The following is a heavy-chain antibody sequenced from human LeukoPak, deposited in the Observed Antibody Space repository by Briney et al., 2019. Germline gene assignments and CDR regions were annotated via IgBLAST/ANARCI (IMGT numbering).Heavy chain of an antibody. D-gene: IGHD4-23*01. CDR2: ISYDGSRK. CDR3: AIHIGYSGNSGVDY. V-gene: IGHV3-30-3*01. J-gene: IGHJ4*02. CDR1: VFSFRSFA. Sequence: HPGRSLTLSCTVSVFSFRSFAMHWVRQAPGKGLEWVAVISYDGSRKYYADSVKGRFTISRDNSKNTLYLQMDSLRAEDTAVYYCAIHIGYSGNSGVDYWGEGALVTVSS.